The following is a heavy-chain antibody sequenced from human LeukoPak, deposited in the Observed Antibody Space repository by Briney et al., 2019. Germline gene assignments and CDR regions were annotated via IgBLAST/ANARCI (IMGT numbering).Heavy chain of an antibody. CDR2: VIPIFGTA. Sequence: SVKVSCKASGGTFSSYAISWVRQTPGQGLEWMGGVIPIFGTANYAQKFQGRVTITADESTSTAYMELSSLRSEDTAVYDCARDRENVGFWNWSDPWGQGTLGTVSS. CDR1: GGTFSSYA. J-gene: IGHJ5*02. D-gene: IGHD3-10*01. V-gene: IGHV1-69*13. CDR3: ARDRENVGFWNWSDP.